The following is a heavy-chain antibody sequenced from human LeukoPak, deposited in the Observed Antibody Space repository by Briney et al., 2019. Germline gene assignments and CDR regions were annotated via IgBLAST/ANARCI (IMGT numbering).Heavy chain of an antibody. CDR1: GFSFSSDG. Sequence: GGSLRLSCSASGFSFSSDGMSWVRQAPGKGLEWVSGILGGAGSTYYADSVKGRFTISRDNSKNTLYLQMNSLRAEDTAIYYCAKDLTYGDYAGGDAFDIWGQGTMVTVSS. CDR2: ILGGAGST. D-gene: IGHD4-17*01. CDR3: AKDLTYGDYAGGDAFDI. J-gene: IGHJ3*02. V-gene: IGHV3-23*01.